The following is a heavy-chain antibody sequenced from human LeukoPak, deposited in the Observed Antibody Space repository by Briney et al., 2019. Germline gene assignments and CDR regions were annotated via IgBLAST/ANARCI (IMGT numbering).Heavy chain of an antibody. CDR2: IHHSGST. J-gene: IGHJ4*02. CDR1: GGSITSNNW. V-gene: IGHV4-4*02. Sequence: SETLSLTCAVSGGSITSNNWWSWVRQPPGKGLEWVGEIHHSGSTNYNPSLKSRVTMSVDKSKNQFSLKLSSVTAADTAVYYCARDLGFSSGWLVDYWGQGTLVTVSS. CDR3: ARDLGFSSGWLVDY. D-gene: IGHD6-19*01.